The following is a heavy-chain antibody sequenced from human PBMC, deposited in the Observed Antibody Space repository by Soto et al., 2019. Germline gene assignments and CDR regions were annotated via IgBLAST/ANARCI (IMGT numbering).Heavy chain of an antibody. Sequence: GGSLRLSCAASGFTFSSYAMHWVRQAPGKGLEWVAVISYDGSNKYYADSVKGRFTISRDNSKNTLYLQMNSLRAEDTAVYYCAKVNTYYYDSSDAFDIWGQGTMVTVSS. CDR2: ISYDGSNK. CDR3: AKVNTYYYDSSDAFDI. J-gene: IGHJ3*02. CDR1: GFTFSSYA. D-gene: IGHD3-22*01. V-gene: IGHV3-30-3*01.